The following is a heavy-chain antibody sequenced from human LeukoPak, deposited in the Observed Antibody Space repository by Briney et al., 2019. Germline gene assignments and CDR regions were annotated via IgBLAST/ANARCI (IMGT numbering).Heavy chain of an antibody. V-gene: IGHV4-34*01. CDR1: GGSFSGYY. Sequence: SETLSLTCAVYGGSFSGYYWSWIRQPPGKGLEWIGEINHSGSTNYNPSLKSRVTISVDTSKNQFSLKLSSVTAADTAVYYCASSPMGFWSGYYGLTDYYGMDVWGQGTTVTVSS. CDR2: INHSGST. D-gene: IGHD3-3*01. J-gene: IGHJ6*02. CDR3: ASSPMGFWSGYYGLTDYYGMDV.